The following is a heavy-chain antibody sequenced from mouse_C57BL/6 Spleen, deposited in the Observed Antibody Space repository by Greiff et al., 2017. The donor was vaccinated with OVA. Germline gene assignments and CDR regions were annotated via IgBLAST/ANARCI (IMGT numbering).Heavy chain of an antibody. J-gene: IGHJ2*01. CDR2: IYPGRGST. D-gene: IGHD1-1*01. CDR3: ARGATVVED. V-gene: IGHV1-55*01. CDR1: GYTFTSYW. Sequence: VKLQQPGAELVKPGASVKLSCKASGYTFTSYWITWVKQRPGQGLEWIGDIYPGRGSTNYNEQLKSKATLTVDQSSSTAYMQLSSLTSEESAVYYCARGATVVEDWGQGTTLTVSS.